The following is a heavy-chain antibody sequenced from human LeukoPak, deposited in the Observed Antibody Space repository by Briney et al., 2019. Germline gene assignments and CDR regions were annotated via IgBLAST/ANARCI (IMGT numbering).Heavy chain of an antibody. J-gene: IGHJ1*01. Sequence: GESLKISCKGSGYSFTTYSIGWVRQMHGKGLEWMGIIYLDDPDTRYSPSFQGQVTISADKSISTACLQWSSLQASCTAMYYYASMYSTGWYFQHWGQGTLVTVSS. CDR3: ASMYSTGWYFQH. CDR1: GYSFTTYS. D-gene: IGHD6-19*01. CDR2: IYLDDPDT. V-gene: IGHV5-51*01.